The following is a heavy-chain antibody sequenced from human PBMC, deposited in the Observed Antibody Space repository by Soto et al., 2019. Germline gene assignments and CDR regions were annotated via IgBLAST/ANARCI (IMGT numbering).Heavy chain of an antibody. CDR2: ISYDGSNK. V-gene: IGHV3-30*18. D-gene: IGHD3-3*01. Sequence: SLRLSCAASGFTFSSYGMHWVRQAPGKGLEWVAVISYDGSNKYYADSVKGRFTISRDNSKNTLYLQMNSLRAEDTAVYYCAKDYYVVTIFGVVTHKTYYYYGMDVWGQGTTVTVSS. CDR1: GFTFSSYG. J-gene: IGHJ6*02. CDR3: AKDYYVVTIFGVVTHKTYYYYGMDV.